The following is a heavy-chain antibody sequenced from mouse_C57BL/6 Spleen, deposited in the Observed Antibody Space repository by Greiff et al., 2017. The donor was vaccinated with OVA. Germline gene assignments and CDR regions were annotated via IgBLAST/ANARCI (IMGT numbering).Heavy chain of an antibody. CDR2: ISNGGGST. CDR1: GFTFSDYY. J-gene: IGHJ2*01. V-gene: IGHV5-12*01. D-gene: IGHD2-3*01. Sequence: EVKLVESGGGLVQPGGSLKLSCAASGFTFSDYYMYWVRQTPEKRLEWVAYISNGGGSTYYPDTVKGRFTISRDNAKNTLYLQMSRLKSEDTAMYYCARHSAYDGYVDYWGQGTTLTVSS. CDR3: ARHSAYDGYVDY.